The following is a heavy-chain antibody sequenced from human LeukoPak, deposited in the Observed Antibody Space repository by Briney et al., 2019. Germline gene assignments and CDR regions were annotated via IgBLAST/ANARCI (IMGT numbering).Heavy chain of an antibody. CDR2: INPNSGGT. CDR3: AREKPRGYSYGYYGMDV. Sequence: GASVKVSCKASGYTFTGHYMHWVRQAPGQGLEWMGWINPNSGGTNYAQKFQGWVTMTRDTSTSTAYMELSRLRSDDTAVYYCAREKPRGYSYGYYGMDVWGQGTTVTVSS. J-gene: IGHJ6*02. V-gene: IGHV1-2*04. D-gene: IGHD5-18*01. CDR1: GYTFTGHY.